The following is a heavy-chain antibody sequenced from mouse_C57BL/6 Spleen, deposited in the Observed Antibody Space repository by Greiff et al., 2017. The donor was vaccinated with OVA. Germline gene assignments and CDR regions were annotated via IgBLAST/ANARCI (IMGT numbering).Heavy chain of an antibody. CDR2: INPSTGGT. D-gene: IGHD4-1*01. CDR1: GYSFTGYY. J-gene: IGHJ3*01. V-gene: IGHV1-42*01. CDR3: ARFSLG. Sequence: EVQLQQSGPELVKPGASVKISCKASGYSFTGYYMNWVKQSPEKSLEWIGEINPSTGGTTYNQKFKAKATLTVDKSSSTAYMQLKCLTSGDSAVYYCARFSLGWGQGTLVTVSA.